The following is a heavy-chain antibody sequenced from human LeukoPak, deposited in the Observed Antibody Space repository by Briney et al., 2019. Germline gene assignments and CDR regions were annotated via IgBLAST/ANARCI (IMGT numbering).Heavy chain of an antibody. CDR2: IYHSGTT. J-gene: IGHJ4*02. CDR1: GYSTSSDDY. CDR3: ARLHGGKGQYYFDY. V-gene: IGHV4-38-2*01. Sequence: SETLSLTCSVSGYSTSSDDYWGWIRLPPGKGLEWIASIYHSGTTFYNPSLKSRVAISVDTSMNQFSLNLSSVTAADTAAYYCARLHGGKGQYYFDYWGQGTLVTVSS. D-gene: IGHD4-23*01.